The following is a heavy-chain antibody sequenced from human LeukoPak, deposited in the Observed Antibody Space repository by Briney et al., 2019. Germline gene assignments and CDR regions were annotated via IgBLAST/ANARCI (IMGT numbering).Heavy chain of an antibody. CDR1: GFTFRDYY. D-gene: IGHD6-25*01. J-gene: IGHJ4*02. V-gene: IGHV3-74*01. Sequence: GGSLRLSCTASGFTFRDYYVTWIRQAPGKGLVWVSRINSNGSSTSYADSVKGRFTISRDNAKNTLYLQMNSLRAEDTAVYYCASLGKRLDYWGQGTLVTVSS. CDR2: INSNGSST. CDR3: ASLGKRLDY.